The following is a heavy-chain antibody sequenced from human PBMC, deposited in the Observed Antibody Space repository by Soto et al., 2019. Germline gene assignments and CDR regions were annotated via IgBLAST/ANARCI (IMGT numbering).Heavy chain of an antibody. V-gene: IGHV3-33*01. CDR2: IWYDGSNK. J-gene: IGHJ4*02. Sequence: QVQLVESGGGVVQPGRSRRLSCAPSGFTFSTYGRHWVGQAPGKGLEGVEVIWYDGSNKYYADSVKGRFTISRDNSKNTLYLQMNSLRAEDTAVYYCARDGYCSGGSCYSVPVFDYWGQGTLVTVSS. CDR3: ARDGYCSGGSCYSVPVFDY. CDR1: GFTFSTYG. D-gene: IGHD2-15*01.